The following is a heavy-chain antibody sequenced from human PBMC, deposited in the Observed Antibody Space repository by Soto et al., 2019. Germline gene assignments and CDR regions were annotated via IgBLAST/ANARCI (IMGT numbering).Heavy chain of an antibody. Sequence: EVQVVESGGDLVEPGGSLRLSCVTSGFMFSIAWLSWVGQAPGKGLEWVARIKSTKDGGARDYAAPVNGRFSISRDDSKSTVYLQMNSLRVEDTALYYCVEGWNDFWGQGTLVTVSS. J-gene: IGHJ4*02. V-gene: IGHV3-15*01. D-gene: IGHD1-1*01. CDR3: VEGWNDF. CDR2: IKSTKDGGAR. CDR1: GFMFSIAW.